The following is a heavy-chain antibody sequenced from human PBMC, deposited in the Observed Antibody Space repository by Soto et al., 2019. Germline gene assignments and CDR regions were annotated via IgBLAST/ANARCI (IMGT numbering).Heavy chain of an antibody. CDR2: INPSGGST. V-gene: IGHV1-46*03. J-gene: IGHJ6*02. D-gene: IGHD3-9*01. CDR1: GYTFTSYY. CDR3: AREDLLRYFDWLLSPAGPYYYYYGMDV. Sequence: ASVKVSCKASGYTFTSYYMHWVRQAPGQGLEWMGIINPSGGSTSYAQKFQGRVTMTRDTSTSTVYMELSSLRSEDTAVYYCAREDLLRYFDWLLSPAGPYYYYYGMDVWGQGTTVTVSS.